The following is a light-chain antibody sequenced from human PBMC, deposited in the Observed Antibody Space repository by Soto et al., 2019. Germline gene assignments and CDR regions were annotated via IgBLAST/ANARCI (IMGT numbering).Light chain of an antibody. CDR3: QQYGSSPNT. CDR2: GAS. J-gene: IGKJ5*01. V-gene: IGKV3-20*01. Sequence: EIVLTQSPGTVSLSPGERATLSFMASQSVTSSYLAWYQQKPGQAPRLLIYGASSRATGIPDRFSGSGSGTGFTLTINRLEPEDFAVYYCQQYGSSPNTFGQGTRLEIK. CDR1: QSVTSSY.